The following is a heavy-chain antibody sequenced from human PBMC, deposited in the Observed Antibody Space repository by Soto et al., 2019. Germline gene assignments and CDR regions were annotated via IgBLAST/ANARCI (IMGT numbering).Heavy chain of an antibody. CDR3: TRGGVGAKRLSYFFNL. J-gene: IGHJ1*01. CDR2: ITGSSSSV. V-gene: IGHV3-21*01. CDR1: GFTFSDFS. D-gene: IGHD1-26*01. Sequence: LRLSCAASGFTFSDFSMTWVRQAPGKGLEWVSSITGSSSSVYYADSVKGRFTISRDNGKKSVYLQMNSLRAEDTALYYCTRGGVGAKRLSYFFNLWGQGTLVTVSS.